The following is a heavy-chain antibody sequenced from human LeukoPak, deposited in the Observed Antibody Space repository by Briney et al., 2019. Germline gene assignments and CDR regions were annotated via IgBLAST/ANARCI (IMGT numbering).Heavy chain of an antibody. CDR2: IYHSGST. CDR1: GGSISSSNW. J-gene: IGHJ5*02. CDR3: ARQSHYYDSSGYFIPYNWFDP. D-gene: IGHD3-22*01. Sequence: SGTLSLTCAVSGGSISSSNWWSWVRQPPGKGLEWIGEIYHSGSTNYNPSLKSRVTISVDKSKNQFSLKLSSVTAADTAVYYCARQSHYYDSSGYFIPYNWFDPWGQGTLVTVSS. V-gene: IGHV4-4*02.